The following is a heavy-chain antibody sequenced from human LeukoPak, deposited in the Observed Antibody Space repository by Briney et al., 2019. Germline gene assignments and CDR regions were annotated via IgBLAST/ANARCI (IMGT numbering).Heavy chain of an antibody. CDR1: GGTFISYA. CDR2: IIPIFGTA. V-gene: IGHV1-69*05. J-gene: IGHJ6*03. Sequence: GSSVKVSCKASGGTFISYAISWVRQAPGQGLEWMGGIIPIFGTANYAQKFQGRVTITTDESTSTAYMELSSLRSEDTAVYYCARGGRPWYYYYYMDVWGKGTTVTVSS. CDR3: ARGGRPWYYYYYMDV.